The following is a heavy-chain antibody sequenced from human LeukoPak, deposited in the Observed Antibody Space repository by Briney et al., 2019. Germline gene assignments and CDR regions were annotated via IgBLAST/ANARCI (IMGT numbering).Heavy chain of an antibody. J-gene: IGHJ4*02. CDR3: GRAGLKGGDTIDY. CDR1: GYTFTGYY. V-gene: IGHV1-3*01. D-gene: IGHD3-16*01. Sequence: GASVKVSCKASGYTFTGYYMHWVRQAPGQGLEWMGWINVGNGNTKYSQKFQSRVAITRDTSASTAYMELSSLRSEDTAVYYCGRAGLKGGDTIDYWGQGTLVTVSS. CDR2: INVGNGNT.